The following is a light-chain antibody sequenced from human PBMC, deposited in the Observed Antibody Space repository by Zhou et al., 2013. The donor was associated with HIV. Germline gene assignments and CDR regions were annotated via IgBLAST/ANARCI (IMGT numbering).Light chain of an antibody. Sequence: DIQMTQSPSTLSASVGDRVTITCRASQSISSWLAWYQQKPGKAPKLLIYKGSSLESGVPSGLSGSGSGTEFTLTISSLQPDDFATYYCQQYNSYSPSFGQGTKLEIK. CDR3: QQYNSYSPS. J-gene: IGKJ2*03. CDR1: QSISSW. V-gene: IGKV1-5*03. CDR2: KGS.